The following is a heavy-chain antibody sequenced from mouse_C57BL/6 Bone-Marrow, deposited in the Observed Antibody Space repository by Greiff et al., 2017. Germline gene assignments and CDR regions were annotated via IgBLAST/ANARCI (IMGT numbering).Heavy chain of an antibody. D-gene: IGHD2-3*01. CDR2: INPSNGGT. J-gene: IGHJ3*01. Sequence: QVQLQQPGTELVKPGASVKLSCKASGYTFTSYWMHWVKQRPGQGLEWIGNINPSNGGTNYNEKFKSKATLTVDKYSSTAYMQLSSLTSEGSAVCYCARIIRWFHFAYWGQGTLVTVSA. CDR3: ARIIRWFHFAY. CDR1: GYTFTSYW. V-gene: IGHV1-53*01.